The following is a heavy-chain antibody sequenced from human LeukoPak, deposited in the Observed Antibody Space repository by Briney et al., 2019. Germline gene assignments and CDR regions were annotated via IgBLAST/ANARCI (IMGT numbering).Heavy chain of an antibody. Sequence: SETLSLTCTVSGGSISSSSYYWGWIRQPRGKGLEWIGSIYYSGSTYYNPSLKSRVTISVDTSKNQFSLKLSSVTAADTAVYYCARGSTVVNSPYYFDYWGQGTLVTVSS. CDR3: ARGSTVVNSPYYFDY. CDR1: GGSISSSSYY. D-gene: IGHD4-23*01. J-gene: IGHJ4*02. V-gene: IGHV4-39*01. CDR2: IYYSGST.